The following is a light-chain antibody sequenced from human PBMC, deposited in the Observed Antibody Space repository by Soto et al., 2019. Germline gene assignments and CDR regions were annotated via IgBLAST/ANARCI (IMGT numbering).Light chain of an antibody. J-gene: IGKJ4*01. V-gene: IGKV1-12*01. CDR2: AAS. Sequence: DIQMTQSPSSVCASVRDRVTITCRASKDVSNRLAWYQQRPGKAPNLLIYAASRLQTGVPSRFSGGGFGTDLTLAISSLQPGDCAAYDCQHAKIFPLAFGGGTKVEI. CDR1: KDVSNR. CDR3: QHAKIFPLA.